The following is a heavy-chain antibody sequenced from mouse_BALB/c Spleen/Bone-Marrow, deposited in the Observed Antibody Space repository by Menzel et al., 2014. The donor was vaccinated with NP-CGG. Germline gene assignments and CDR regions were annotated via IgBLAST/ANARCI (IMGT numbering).Heavy chain of an antibody. CDR2: IHPNSGNT. Sequence: QVQLQQPESVLVRPGASVKLSCKASGYTFTSSWMHWAKQRPGQGLEWIGEIHPNSGNTNYNEKFKGKATLTVDTSSSTAYVDLSSLTSEDSAVYYCARELGRGYYFDYWGQGTTLTVSS. J-gene: IGHJ2*01. CDR1: GYTFTSSW. V-gene: IGHV1S130*01. D-gene: IGHD4-1*01. CDR3: ARELGRGYYFDY.